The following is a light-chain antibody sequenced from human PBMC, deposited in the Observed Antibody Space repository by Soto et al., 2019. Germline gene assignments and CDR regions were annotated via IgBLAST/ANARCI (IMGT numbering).Light chain of an antibody. CDR1: QGIRNE. CDR2: AAS. Sequence: AIHMTQSPSSLSASLGDRVTITFRARQGIRNELSWFQQRPGNAPTLLISAASRLQSGVPSRFSGRGSGTDFTLTISSLQPEDFATYYCLQDYDYPRTFGQGTKVDI. CDR3: LQDYDYPRT. V-gene: IGKV1-6*01. J-gene: IGKJ1*01.